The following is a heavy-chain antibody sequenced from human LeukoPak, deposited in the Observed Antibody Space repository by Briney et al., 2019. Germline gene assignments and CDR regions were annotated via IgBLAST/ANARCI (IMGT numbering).Heavy chain of an antibody. J-gene: IGHJ6*03. CDR2: IYTSGST. V-gene: IGHV4-4*09. CDR1: GGSISSYY. Sequence: PSETLSLTCPVSGGSISSYYWSWIRQPPGKGLEGIGYIYTSGSTNYNPSLKSRVTISVDTSKNQFSLKLSSVTAADTAVYYCARTIRTMVRGVINYYYYMDVWGKGTTVTVSS. D-gene: IGHD3-10*01. CDR3: ARTIRTMVRGVINYYYYMDV.